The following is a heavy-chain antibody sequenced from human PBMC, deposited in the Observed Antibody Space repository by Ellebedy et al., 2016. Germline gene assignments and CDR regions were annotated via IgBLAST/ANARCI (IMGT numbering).Heavy chain of an antibody. CDR2: ISGSAGST. CDR1: GFTFINYA. D-gene: IGHD1-26*01. J-gene: IGHJ4*02. Sequence: GESLKISXTASGFTFINYAMSWVRQAPGKGLEWVSTISGSAGSTYSADSMKGRFTLSRDNSKNTLNLQMNSLRADDTAIYYCVTHTGTYEGPFDYWGQGSLVTVSS. V-gene: IGHV3-23*01. CDR3: VTHTGTYEGPFDY.